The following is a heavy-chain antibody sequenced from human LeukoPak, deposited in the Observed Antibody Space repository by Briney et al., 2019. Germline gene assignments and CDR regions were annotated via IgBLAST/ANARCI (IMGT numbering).Heavy chain of an antibody. J-gene: IGHJ4*02. Sequence: PGGSLRLSCAASGFTFSSYAMSWVRQAPGKGLEWVSAISGSGGSTYYADSVKGRFTISRDNSKNTLYLQMNSLRAEDTAVYYCAKTSYGDYGSRCFDYWGQGTLVTVSS. CDR2: ISGSGGST. CDR1: GFTFSSYA. V-gene: IGHV3-23*01. D-gene: IGHD4-17*01. CDR3: AKTSYGDYGSRCFDY.